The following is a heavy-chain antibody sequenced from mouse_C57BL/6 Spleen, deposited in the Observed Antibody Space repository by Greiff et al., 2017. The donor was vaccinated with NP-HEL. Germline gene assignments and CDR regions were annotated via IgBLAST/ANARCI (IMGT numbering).Heavy chain of an antibody. D-gene: IGHD2-4*01. Sequence: EVQGVESGGDLVKPGGSLKLTCAASGFTFSSYGMSWVRQTPDKRLEWVATISSGGSYTYYPDSVKGRFTISRDNAKNTLYLQMSSLKSEDTAMYYFARLDDYDGFDYWGQGTTLTVSS. CDR3: ARLDDYDGFDY. J-gene: IGHJ2*01. CDR2: ISSGGSYT. V-gene: IGHV5-6*01. CDR1: GFTFSSYG.